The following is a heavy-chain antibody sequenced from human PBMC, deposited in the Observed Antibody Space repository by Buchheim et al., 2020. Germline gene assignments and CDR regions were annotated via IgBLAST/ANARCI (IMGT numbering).Heavy chain of an antibody. CDR2: ISRSGSTI. J-gene: IGHJ6*02. CDR1: GFTFSSYE. D-gene: IGHD2-2*01. V-gene: IGHV3-48*03. Sequence: EVQLVESGGGLVQPGGSLRLSCAASGFTFSSYEMNWVRQAPGKGLEWVSYISRSGSTIYYADSVKGRFTISRDNAKNSLYLQMNSLRAEDTAVYYCARGVVVPAALAYYYYYYGMDVWGQGTT. CDR3: ARGVVVPAALAYYYYYYGMDV.